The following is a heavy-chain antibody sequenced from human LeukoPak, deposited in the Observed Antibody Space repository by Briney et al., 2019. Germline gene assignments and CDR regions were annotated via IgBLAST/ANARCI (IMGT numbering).Heavy chain of an antibody. CDR2: INHSGST. J-gene: IGHJ4*02. Sequence: SETLSLTCAVYGGSFSGYYWSWIRQPPGKGLEWIGEINHSGSTNYNPSLKSRVTISVDTSKNQFSLKLSSVTAADTAVYYCARRGLYSSGWFDYWGQGTLVTVSS. V-gene: IGHV4-34*01. CDR1: GGSFSGYY. CDR3: ARRGLYSSGWFDY. D-gene: IGHD6-19*01.